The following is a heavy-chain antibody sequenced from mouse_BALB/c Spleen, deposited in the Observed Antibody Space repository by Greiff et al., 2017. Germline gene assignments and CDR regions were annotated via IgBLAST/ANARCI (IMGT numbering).Heavy chain of an antibody. Sequence: EVQRVESGPELVKPGASVKMSCKASGYTFTSYVMHWVKQKPGQGLEWIGYINPYNDGTKYNEKFKGKATLTSDKSSSTAYMELSSLTSEDSAVYYCARRWDERAMDYWGQGTSVTVSS. CDR1: GYTFTSYV. V-gene: IGHV1-14*01. J-gene: IGHJ4*01. CDR2: INPYNDGT. CDR3: ARRWDERAMDY. D-gene: IGHD4-1*01.